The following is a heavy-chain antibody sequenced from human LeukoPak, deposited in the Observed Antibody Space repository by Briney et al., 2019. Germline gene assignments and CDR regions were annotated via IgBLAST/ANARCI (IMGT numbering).Heavy chain of an antibody. Sequence: SETLSLTWTVSAGYIISYYCSWIRQPPGKGLEWIGYIYYSGSTNYNPSLKSRVTISVDTSKNQFSLKLSSVTAADTAVYYCARTTVWRGYYFDYWGQGTLVTVSS. CDR3: ARTTVWRGYYFDY. J-gene: IGHJ4*02. CDR1: AGYIISYY. D-gene: IGHD3-3*01. V-gene: IGHV4-59*08. CDR2: IYYSGST.